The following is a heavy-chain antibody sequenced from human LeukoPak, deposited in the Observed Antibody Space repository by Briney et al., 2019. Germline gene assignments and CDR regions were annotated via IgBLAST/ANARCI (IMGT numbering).Heavy chain of an antibody. Sequence: ASVKVSCKASGYTLTGYFMHWVRQAPGQGLEWMGWINPNSGGTSYLQNFQGRVTMTRDTSISTAYMDLSRLRSDDTAVYYCARERPGDYFDYWGQGTLVTVSS. V-gene: IGHV1-2*02. J-gene: IGHJ4*02. CDR2: INPNSGGT. CDR3: ARERPGDYFDY. D-gene: IGHD6-25*01. CDR1: GYTLTGYF.